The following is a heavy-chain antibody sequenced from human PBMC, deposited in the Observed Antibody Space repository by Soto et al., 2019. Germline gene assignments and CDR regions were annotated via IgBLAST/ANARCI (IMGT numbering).Heavy chain of an antibody. V-gene: IGHV3-74*01. J-gene: IGHJ4*02. CDR2: IKSDGSYT. CDR3: ATGGSGYFTY. D-gene: IGHD3-22*01. CDR1: GFTFNTYW. Sequence: EVQLVESGGGLVQPGGSLGLSCAASGFTFNTYWMQWVRQAPGKGLVWVSRIKSDGSYTNYADSVKGRFTISRDNAKNTLFLQMNSLGAEDTAVYYCATGGSGYFTYWGQGTLVTVSS.